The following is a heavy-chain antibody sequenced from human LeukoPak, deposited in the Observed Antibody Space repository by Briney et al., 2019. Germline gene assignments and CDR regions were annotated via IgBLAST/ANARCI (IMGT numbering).Heavy chain of an antibody. J-gene: IGHJ4*02. CDR2: INPSGGST. CDR3: ARAIVGATN. CDR1: GYSFTSYW. D-gene: IGHD1-26*01. Sequence: GESLKISCKGSGYSFTSYWIGWVRQAPGQGLEWMGIINPSGGSTSYAQKFQGRVTMTRDTSTSTVYMELSSLRSEDTAVYYCARAIVGATNWGQGTLVTVSS. V-gene: IGHV1-46*01.